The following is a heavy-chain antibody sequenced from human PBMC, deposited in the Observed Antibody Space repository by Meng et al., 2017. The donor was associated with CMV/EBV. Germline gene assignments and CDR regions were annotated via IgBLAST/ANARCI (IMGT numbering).Heavy chain of an antibody. CDR2: ISSSSSYI. D-gene: IGHD2-21*01. J-gene: IGHJ3*02. CDR1: GFTFSSHS. V-gene: IGHV3-21*01. Sequence: GESLKISCAASGFTFSSHSMNWVRQAPGKGLEWVSSISSSSSYIYYADSVKGRFTISRDNAKNSLYLQMNSLRAEDTAVYYCARAPIRERVIGDAFDIWGQGTMVTVSS. CDR3: ARAPIRERVIGDAFDI.